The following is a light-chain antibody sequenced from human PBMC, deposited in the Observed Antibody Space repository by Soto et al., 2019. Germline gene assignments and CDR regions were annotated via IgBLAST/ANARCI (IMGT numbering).Light chain of an antibody. J-gene: IGKJ1*01. CDR3: QHYNSYSEA. V-gene: IGKV1-5*03. Sequence: DIPMTQSPSTLSGSVGYIVTITCRASQTISSWLDWYQQKPGKAPKLLIYTASTLKSGVPSWFSGSGSGTEFTLTISSLQPDDFATYYCQHYNSYSEAFGQGTKVELK. CDR2: TAS. CDR1: QTISSW.